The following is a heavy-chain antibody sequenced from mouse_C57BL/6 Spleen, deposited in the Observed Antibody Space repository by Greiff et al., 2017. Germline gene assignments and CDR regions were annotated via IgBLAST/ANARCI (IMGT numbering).Heavy chain of an antibody. Sequence: QVQLQQSGAELVKPGASVKLSCKASGYTFTSYWMQWVKQRPGQGLEWIGEIDPSDSYTNSNQKFKGKATLTVDKSSSTAYMQLSSLTSEDSAVYYCARRRGTDFDYWGQGTTLTVSS. D-gene: IGHD4-1*01. CDR3: ARRRGTDFDY. CDR1: GYTFTSYW. CDR2: IDPSDSYT. V-gene: IGHV1-50*01. J-gene: IGHJ2*01.